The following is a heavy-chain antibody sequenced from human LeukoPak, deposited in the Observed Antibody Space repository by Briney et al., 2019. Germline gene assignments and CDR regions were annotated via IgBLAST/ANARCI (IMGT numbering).Heavy chain of an antibody. V-gene: IGHV1-69*05. CDR3: CTGDSSSQFDY. J-gene: IGHJ4*02. CDR1: GGTFSSYA. CDR2: IIPIFGTA. Sequence: EASVKVSCKASGGTFSSYAISWVRQAPGQGLEWMGGIIPIFGTANYARKFQGRVTMTRDTSTSTVYMELSSLRSEDTAVYYCCTGDSSSQFDYWGQGTLVTVSS. D-gene: IGHD6-6*01.